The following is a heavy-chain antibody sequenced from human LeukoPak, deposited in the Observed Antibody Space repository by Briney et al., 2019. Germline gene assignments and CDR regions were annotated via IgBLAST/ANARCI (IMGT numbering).Heavy chain of an antibody. CDR2: IIPIFGTA. V-gene: IGHV1-69*06. D-gene: IGHD6-19*01. CDR1: GYTFTSYY. CDR3: ARDGSSGWYDY. J-gene: IGHJ4*02. Sequence: SVKVSCKASGYTFTSYYMHWVRQAPGQGLEWMGGIIPIFGTANYAQKFQGRVTITADKSTSTAYMELSSLRSEDTAVYYCARDGSSGWYDYWGQGTLVTVSS.